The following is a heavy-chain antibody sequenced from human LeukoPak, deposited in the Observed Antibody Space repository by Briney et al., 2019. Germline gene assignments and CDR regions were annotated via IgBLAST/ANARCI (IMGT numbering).Heavy chain of an antibody. V-gene: IGHV3-21*04. CDR1: GFTVSSNY. D-gene: IGHD1-26*01. CDR3: AKVVGAIPYYFDY. CDR2: ISSSSSYI. J-gene: IGHJ4*02. Sequence: GGSLRLSCAASGFTVSSNYMNWVRQAPGKGLEWVSSISSSSSYIYYADSVKGRFTISRDNAKNSLYLQMNSLRAEDTAVYYCAKVVGAIPYYFDYWGQGTLVTVSS.